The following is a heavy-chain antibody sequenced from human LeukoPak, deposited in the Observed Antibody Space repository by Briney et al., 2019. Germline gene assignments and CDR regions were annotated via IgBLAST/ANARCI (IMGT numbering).Heavy chain of an antibody. D-gene: IGHD2-2*03. Sequence: SQTLSLTCTVSGGSISSGGVCWNWIRQHPEKGLEWIGCISYSGSTYYNPSLKSRIAISVDTSKNQFSLRLSSVTAADTAVYFCARGLPPLVYGWDSWGQGTLVTVSS. CDR1: GGSISSGGVC. V-gene: IGHV4-31*03. CDR3: ARGLPPLVYGWDS. J-gene: IGHJ4*02. CDR2: ISYSGST.